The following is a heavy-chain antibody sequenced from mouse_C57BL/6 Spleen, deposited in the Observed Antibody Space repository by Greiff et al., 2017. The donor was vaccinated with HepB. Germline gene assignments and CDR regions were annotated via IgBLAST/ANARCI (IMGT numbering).Heavy chain of an antibody. CDR3: AIYDGAY. CDR1: GYTFTSYT. J-gene: IGHJ3*01. V-gene: IGHV1-4*01. Sequence: VQLHESGAELARPGASVKMSCKASGYTFTSYTMHWVKQRPGQGLEWIGYINPSSGYTKYNQKFKDKATLTADKSSSTAYMQLSSLTSEDSAVYYCAIYDGAYWGQGTLVTVSA. D-gene: IGHD2-12*01. CDR2: INPSSGYT.